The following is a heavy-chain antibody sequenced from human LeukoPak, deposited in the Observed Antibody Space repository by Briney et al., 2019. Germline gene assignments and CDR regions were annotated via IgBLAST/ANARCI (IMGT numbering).Heavy chain of an antibody. CDR2: ISDSGGST. J-gene: IGHJ6*03. D-gene: IGHD5-24*01. CDR3: ARDPIDGYYYYYMDV. V-gene: IGHV3-23*01. Sequence: GGSLRLSCAASGFTFSSYAMSWVRQAPGKGLEWVSIISDSGGSTYYADSVKGRFTISRDNAKNSLYLQMNSLRAEDTAVYYCARDPIDGYYYYYMDVWGKGTTVTVSS. CDR1: GFTFSSYA.